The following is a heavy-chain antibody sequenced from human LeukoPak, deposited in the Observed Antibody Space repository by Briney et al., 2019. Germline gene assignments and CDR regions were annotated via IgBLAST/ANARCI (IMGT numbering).Heavy chain of an antibody. Sequence: PVKVSCKASGGTFSSYAISWVRQAPGQGLEWMGRIIPIFGTANHAQKFQGRVTITTDESTSTAYMELSSLRSEDTAVYYCAETYGDYYFDYWGQGTLVTVSS. J-gene: IGHJ4*02. CDR2: IIPIFGTA. V-gene: IGHV1-69*05. CDR3: AETYGDYYFDY. CDR1: GGTFSSYA. D-gene: IGHD4-17*01.